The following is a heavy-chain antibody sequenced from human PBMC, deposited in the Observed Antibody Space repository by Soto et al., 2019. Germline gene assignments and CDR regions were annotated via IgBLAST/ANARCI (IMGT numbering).Heavy chain of an antibody. CDR1: GGFVSSGSYY. V-gene: IGHV4-34*01. J-gene: IGHJ3*02. CDR2: MSHSGGT. D-gene: IGHD1-1*01. Sequence: QVQLQQWGAGLLKPSETLSLTCAIYGGFVSSGSYYWSWIRQPPGKGLEWIWEMSHSGGTHFNPSLKSRVTISVDTAKNQFSLKMSSVTAADTALYYCARVERGTATTVVDAFDIWGRGTMVTVSS. CDR3: ARVERGTATTVVDAFDI.